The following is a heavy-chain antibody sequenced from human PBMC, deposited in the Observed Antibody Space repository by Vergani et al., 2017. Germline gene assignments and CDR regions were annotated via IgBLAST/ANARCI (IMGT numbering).Heavy chain of an antibody. CDR2: IYHSGST. Sequence: QLQLQESGSGLVKPSQTLSLTCAVSGGSISSGGYSWSWIRQPPGKGLEWIGYIYHSGSTYYNPSLRSRVTISVDRSKNQFPLKLSSVTAADTAVYYCARFVVAADYFDYWGQGTLVTVSS. D-gene: IGHD2-15*01. CDR1: GGSISSGGYS. V-gene: IGHV4-30-2*01. J-gene: IGHJ4*02. CDR3: ARFVVAADYFDY.